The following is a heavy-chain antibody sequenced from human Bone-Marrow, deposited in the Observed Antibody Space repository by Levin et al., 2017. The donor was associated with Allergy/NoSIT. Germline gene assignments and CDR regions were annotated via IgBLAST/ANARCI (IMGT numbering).Heavy chain of an antibody. Sequence: RASVKVSCKASGYTFTTNAMNWVRQAPGQGLEWMGWINTNTGNPTYARGFTGRFVFSLDTSVSTAYLQISSLKAEDSAVYYCARDIALPGGYYYGMDVWGQGTTVTVSS. V-gene: IGHV7-4-1*02. J-gene: IGHJ6*02. D-gene: IGHD3-10*01. CDR3: ARDIALPGGYYYGMDV. CDR1: GYTFTTNA. CDR2: INTNTGNP.